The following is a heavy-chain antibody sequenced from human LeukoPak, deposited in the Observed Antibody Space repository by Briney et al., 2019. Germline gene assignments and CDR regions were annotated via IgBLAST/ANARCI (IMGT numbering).Heavy chain of an antibody. CDR1: GGSISSSTYY. CDR3: ARHLGLGDILTFAY. J-gene: IGHJ4*02. Sequence: PSETLSLTCTVSGGSISSSTYYWGWIRQPPGKGLEWIGSIYYSGSTYYNPSLKTRGTISVDTSKYQFSLKMRSVTAADTALYYCARHLGLGDILTFAYWGQGTLVTVSS. D-gene: IGHD3-9*01. V-gene: IGHV4-39*01. CDR2: IYYSGST.